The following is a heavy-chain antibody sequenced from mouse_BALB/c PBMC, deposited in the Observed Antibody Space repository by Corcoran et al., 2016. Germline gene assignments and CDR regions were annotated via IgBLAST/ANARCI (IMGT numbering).Heavy chain of an antibody. CDR3: ARWDGFDV. Sequence: EVQLQQSGPELVKPGASVKISCKTSGYTFTEYTMHWVKQSHGKSLGWIGGINPNNGGTSYNQKFKGKATLTVDKSSSTAYMELRSLTSEDSAVYYCARWDGFDVWGAGTTVTVSS. CDR1: GYTFTEYT. J-gene: IGHJ1*01. D-gene: IGHD2-3*01. V-gene: IGHV1-18*01. CDR2: INPNNGGT.